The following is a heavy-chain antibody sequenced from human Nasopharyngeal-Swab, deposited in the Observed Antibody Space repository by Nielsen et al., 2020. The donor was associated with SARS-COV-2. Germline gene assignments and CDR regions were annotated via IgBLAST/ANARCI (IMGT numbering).Heavy chain of an antibody. D-gene: IGHD3-22*01. J-gene: IGHJ4*02. CDR3: ARLNNYDSGGYYYIDY. CDR2: TIPVFGTP. V-gene: IGHV1-69*01. Sequence: WVRQAPGQGLEWMGGTIPVFGTPIYAQKFQGRVTITADESTSTAYVELSSLRSEDTAFYYCARLNNYDSGGYYYIDYWGQGTLVTVSS.